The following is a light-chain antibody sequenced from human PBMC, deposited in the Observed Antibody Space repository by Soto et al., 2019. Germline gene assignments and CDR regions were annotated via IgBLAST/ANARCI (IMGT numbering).Light chain of an antibody. Sequence: QSALTQPASVSGSPGQSITISCTGTSSDVGGYNHVSWYQIHPGKAPKLIIYEVTSRPSGVSYRFSGSKSGNSASLTISGLQAEDEADYYCSSFTSSTTLLFGGGTKVTVL. V-gene: IGLV2-14*01. J-gene: IGLJ2*01. CDR1: SSDVGGYNH. CDR3: SSFTSSTTLL. CDR2: EVT.